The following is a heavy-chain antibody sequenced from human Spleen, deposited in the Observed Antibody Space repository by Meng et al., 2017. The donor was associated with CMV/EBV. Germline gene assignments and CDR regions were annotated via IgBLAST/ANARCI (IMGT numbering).Heavy chain of an antibody. J-gene: IGHJ4*02. CDR1: GFTFDDYG. CDR2: INWNGGST. CDR3: ARDLYSGSYYFDY. Sequence: AASGFTFDDYGMSWVRQAPGKGLEWVSGINWNGGSTGYADSVKGRFTISRDNAKNSLYLQMNSLRAEDTALYYCARDLYSGSYYFDYWGQGTLVTVSS. V-gene: IGHV3-20*03. D-gene: IGHD1-26*01.